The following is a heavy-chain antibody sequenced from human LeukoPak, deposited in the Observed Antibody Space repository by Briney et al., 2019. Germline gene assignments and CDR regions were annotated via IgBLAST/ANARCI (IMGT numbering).Heavy chain of an antibody. J-gene: IGHJ4*02. V-gene: IGHV3-21*01. CDR3: ARAQRIMITFGGVIVFDY. D-gene: IGHD3-16*02. CDR2: ISSSSSYI. Sequence: GGSLRLSCAASGFTFSSCSMNWVRQAPGKGLEWVSSISSSSSYIYYADSVKGRFTISRDNAKNSLYLQMNSLRAEDTAVYYCARAQRIMITFGGVIVFDYWGQGTLVTVSS. CDR1: GFTFSSCS.